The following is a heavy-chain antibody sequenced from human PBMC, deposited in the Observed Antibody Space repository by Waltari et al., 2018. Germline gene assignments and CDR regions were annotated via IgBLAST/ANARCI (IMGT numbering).Heavy chain of an antibody. CDR1: GLTFSIVA. D-gene: IGHD3-16*01. Sequence: QLLEYGGGLLQSGGSLRLSCSDSGLTFSIVAMSWVRQAPGKGLEWVSGISNSGADTYYADSVKGRFTISRDKSKKTLYLQMNSLRVEDTAVYYCAKDHGVAYWGRGTLVTVSA. CDR3: AKDHGVAY. J-gene: IGHJ4*02. CDR2: ISNSGADT. V-gene: IGHV3-23*01.